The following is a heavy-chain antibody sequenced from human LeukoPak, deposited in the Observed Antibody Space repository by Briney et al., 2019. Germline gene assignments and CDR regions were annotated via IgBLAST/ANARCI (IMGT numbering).Heavy chain of an antibody. Sequence: ASVKVSCKASGYTFTSYYMHWVRQAPGQGLEWMGIINPSGGSTSYAQKFQGRVTMTRDTSTSTVYMELSSLRSEDTAVYYCARDGTYYYDSSGPKGWFDHWGQGTLVTVSS. D-gene: IGHD3-22*01. CDR2: INPSGGST. CDR3: ARDGTYYYDSSGPKGWFDH. J-gene: IGHJ5*02. V-gene: IGHV1-46*01. CDR1: GYTFTSYY.